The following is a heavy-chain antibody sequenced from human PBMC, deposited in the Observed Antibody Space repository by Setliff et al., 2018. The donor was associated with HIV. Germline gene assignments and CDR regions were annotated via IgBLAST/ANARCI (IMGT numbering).Heavy chain of an antibody. CDR2: IDSNNGNR. CDR1: GYNFTSHA. D-gene: IGHD2-8*01. J-gene: IGHJ6*03. V-gene: IGHV1-18*01. Sequence: GASVKVSCKASGYNFTSHAISWVRQAPGQGLEWMGWIDSNNGNRNFAQKFRGRVTMTTDISTNTAYMEVRSLSFDDTAVYYCVRLTADRTNYYYYMDVWGKGTTVTVSS. CDR3: VRLTADRTNYYYYMDV.